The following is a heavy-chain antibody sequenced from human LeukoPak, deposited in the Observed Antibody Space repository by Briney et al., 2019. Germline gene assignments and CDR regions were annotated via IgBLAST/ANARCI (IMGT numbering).Heavy chain of an antibody. CDR2: IITIFGTA. D-gene: IGHD3-10*01. Sequence: ASVKVSCKASGDSFSSYAISWVRQAPGQGLEWMGGIITIFGTANYAQKFQGRVTITADESTSTAYVELSSLRSEDTAVYYCARGGITMVRGVITPYYFDSWGQGTLVTVSS. CDR3: ARGGITMVRGVITPYYFDS. J-gene: IGHJ4*02. CDR1: GDSFSSYA. V-gene: IGHV1-69*01.